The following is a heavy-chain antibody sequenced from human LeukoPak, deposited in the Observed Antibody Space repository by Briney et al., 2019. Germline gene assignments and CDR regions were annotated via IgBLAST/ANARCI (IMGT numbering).Heavy chain of an antibody. J-gene: IGHJ4*02. V-gene: IGHV3-30*02. CDR1: GITFSSDG. CDR3: TNFDY. CDR2: INCDGSNK. Sequence: GGSLRLSCTASGITFSSDGMHWVRQAPGKGLEWVALINCDGSNKYYADSVKGRFTISRDNSKNTLYLQMNSLGAEDTTVYYCTNFDYWGQGTLVTVSS.